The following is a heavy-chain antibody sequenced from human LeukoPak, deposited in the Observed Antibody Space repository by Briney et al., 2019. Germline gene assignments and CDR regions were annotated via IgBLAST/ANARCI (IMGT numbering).Heavy chain of an antibody. CDR2: IYHSGST. CDR1: GGSISSYY. J-gene: IGHJ4*02. D-gene: IGHD6-13*01. Sequence: SETLSLTCTVSGGSISSYYWSWIRQPPGKGLEWIGSIYHSGSTYYNPSLKSRVTIPVDTSKNQFSLKLSSVTAADTAVYYCAREKVYSSSWYGDYWGQGTLVTVSS. V-gene: IGHV4-59*12. CDR3: AREKVYSSSWYGDY.